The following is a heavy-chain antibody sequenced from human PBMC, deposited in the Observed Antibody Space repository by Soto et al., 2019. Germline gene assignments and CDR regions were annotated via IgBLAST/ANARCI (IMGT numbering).Heavy chain of an antibody. V-gene: IGHV1-18*04. D-gene: IGHD3-10*01. CDR1: GCTLPSYG. J-gene: IGHJ6*02. Sequence: ASVKVSCMACGCTLPSYGISCVRQAPGQGREWMGWISAYNGNTNYAQKLQGRVTMTTDTSTSTAYMELRSLRSDDTAVYYCARDLITMVRGVIIPPYYSYYGMDVWGQGTTVTVSS. CDR3: ARDLITMVRGVIIPPYYSYYGMDV. CDR2: ISAYNGNT.